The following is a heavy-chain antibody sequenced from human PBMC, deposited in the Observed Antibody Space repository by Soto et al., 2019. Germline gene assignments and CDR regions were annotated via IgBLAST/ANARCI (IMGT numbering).Heavy chain of an antibody. CDR3: AHKEHSYALRRYFDY. CDR1: GFSLSTSGVG. V-gene: IGHV2-5*02. J-gene: IGHJ4*02. Sequence: QITLKESGPTLVKPTQTLTLTCTFSGFSLSTSGVGVGWIRQPPGKALEWLALIYWDDDKRYSPSLKSRLTITKDTSKNQVVLTMTNMDPVDTATYYCAHKEHSYALRRYFDYWGQGTLVTVSS. D-gene: IGHD5-18*01. CDR2: IYWDDDK.